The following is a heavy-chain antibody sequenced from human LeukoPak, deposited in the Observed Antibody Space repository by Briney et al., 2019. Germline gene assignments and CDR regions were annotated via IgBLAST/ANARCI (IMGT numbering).Heavy chain of an antibody. D-gene: IGHD5-12*01. CDR3: AKDGVATPTA. CDR1: GFTVSSNY. Sequence: GGSLRLSCAASGFTVSSNYMSWVRQAPGKGLEWVSSIDASGGSTYYADSVKGRFTISRDNSKNTLYLQMNSLRAEDTAVYYCAKDGVATPTAWGQGTLVTVSS. CDR2: IDASGGST. V-gene: IGHV3-23*01. J-gene: IGHJ5*02.